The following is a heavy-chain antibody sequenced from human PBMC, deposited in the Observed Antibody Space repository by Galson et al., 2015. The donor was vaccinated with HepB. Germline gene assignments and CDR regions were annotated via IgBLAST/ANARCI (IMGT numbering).Heavy chain of an antibody. CDR1: GYTFTGYY. V-gene: IGHV1-2*04. J-gene: IGHJ6*02. CDR3: AREGSDYDFWSGYYKTFGGMDV. Sequence: SVKVSCKASGYTFTGYYMHWVRQAPGQGLEWMGWINPNSGGTNYAQKFQGWVTMTRDTSISTAYMELSRLRSDDTAVYYCAREGSDYDFWSGYYKTFGGMDVWGQGTTVTVSS. CDR2: INPNSGGT. D-gene: IGHD3-3*01.